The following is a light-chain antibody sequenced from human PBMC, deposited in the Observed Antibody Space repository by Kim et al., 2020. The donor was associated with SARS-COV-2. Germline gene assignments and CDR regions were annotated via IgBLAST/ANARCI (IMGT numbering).Light chain of an antibody. CDR1: PSISIY. CDR3: QQSYRVLPLT. J-gene: IGKJ4*02. CDR2: AAS. Sequence: SVGGRVTIPCRASPSISIYLHWDQQKPGTAPKLLIFAASNLQSGVPSRFSGSGSGTDFTLPISSLQPEDSSTYYCQQSYRVLPLTFGGGTKLA. V-gene: IGKV1-39*01.